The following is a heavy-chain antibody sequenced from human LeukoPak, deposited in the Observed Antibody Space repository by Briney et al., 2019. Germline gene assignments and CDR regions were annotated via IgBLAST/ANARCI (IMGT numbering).Heavy chain of an antibody. V-gene: IGHV3-30*18. CDR1: GFTFSSYG. Sequence: GGSLRLSCAASGFTFSSYGMHWVRQAPGKGLEWVAVISYDGSNKYYADSVKDRFTISRDNSKNTLYLQMNSLRAEDTAVYYCAKDLLSNYDILTGYPGIDYWGQGTLVTVSS. CDR2: ISYDGSNK. CDR3: AKDLLSNYDILTGYPGIDY. D-gene: IGHD3-9*01. J-gene: IGHJ4*02.